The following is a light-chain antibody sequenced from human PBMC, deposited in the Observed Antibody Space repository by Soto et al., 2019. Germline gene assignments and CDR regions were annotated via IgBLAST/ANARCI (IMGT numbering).Light chain of an antibody. Sequence: QSALTQPASVSGSPGQSITISCTGTSSDVGTYNLVSWYQQHPGKAPKLMIYEGTKRPSGVSDRFSASKSGNTASLTISGLQAEDEADYHCCSYAGSTTFYVFGTGTKLTVL. V-gene: IGLV2-23*01. CDR3: CSYAGSTTFYV. CDR1: SSDVGTYNL. CDR2: EGT. J-gene: IGLJ1*01.